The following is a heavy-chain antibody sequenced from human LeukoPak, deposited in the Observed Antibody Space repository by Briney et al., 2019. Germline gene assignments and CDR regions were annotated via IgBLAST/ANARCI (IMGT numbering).Heavy chain of an antibody. CDR1: GFTVSRNY. J-gene: IGHJ4*02. V-gene: IGHV3-74*01. Sequence: GGSLRPSCAASGFTVSRNYMTWVRQAPGEGLVWVSRISSDESSTNYADSVKGRFTISRDNTRNTLYLQMNSLRAEDTAVYFCAREGGSFLRYFDSWGQGTLVTVSS. CDR3: AREGGSFLRYFDS. CDR2: ISSDESST. D-gene: IGHD1-26*01.